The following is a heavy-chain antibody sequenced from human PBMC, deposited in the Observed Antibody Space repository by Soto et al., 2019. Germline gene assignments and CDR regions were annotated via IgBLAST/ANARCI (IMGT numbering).Heavy chain of an antibody. V-gene: IGHV4-59*01. Sequence: QVQLQESGPGLVKPSETLSLTCAVSGDSISSYYCMWIRQPPGKGLESIGYLYYGRSAKYNTSLKSRVTLSVDTATNQCSLTLSSMTAADTAVYYCALRSMAVLPEYWCQGTLVTVSS. CDR3: ALRSMAVLPEY. J-gene: IGHJ4*02. D-gene: IGHD2-8*02. CDR1: GDSISSYY. CDR2: LYYGRSA.